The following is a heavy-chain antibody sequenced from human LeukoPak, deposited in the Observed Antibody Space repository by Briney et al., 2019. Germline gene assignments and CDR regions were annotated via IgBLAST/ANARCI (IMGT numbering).Heavy chain of an antibody. J-gene: IGHJ4*02. CDR1: GGSISTTDFD. D-gene: IGHD1-26*01. CDR3: ARFKRGTGFDY. V-gene: IGHV4-39*01. CDR2: ISSSGKT. Sequence: SETLSLTCAVCGGSISTTDFDWAWVRQPPGQGLGLIPTISSSGKTYYHPSLTSPVTLSVDTSNHQFSLDVTSVTAPDTGLFYCARFKRGTGFDYWGRGILVIV.